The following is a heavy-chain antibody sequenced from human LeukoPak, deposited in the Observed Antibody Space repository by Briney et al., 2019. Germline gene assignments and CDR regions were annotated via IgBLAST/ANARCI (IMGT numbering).Heavy chain of an antibody. Sequence: ASVKVSCKASGYTFTSYGISWVRQAPGQGLEWMGWISAYNGNTNYAQKLQGRVTMTTDTSTSTAYMELRSLRSDDTAVYYCARTQYYYDSSGYPIGEYYYYYMDVWGKGTTVTVSS. CDR3: ARTQYYYDSSGYPIGEYYYYYMDV. CDR1: GYTFTSYG. J-gene: IGHJ6*03. D-gene: IGHD3-22*01. V-gene: IGHV1-18*01. CDR2: ISAYNGNT.